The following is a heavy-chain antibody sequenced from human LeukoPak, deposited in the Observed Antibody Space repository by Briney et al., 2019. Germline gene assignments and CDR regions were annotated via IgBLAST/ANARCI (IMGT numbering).Heavy chain of an antibody. D-gene: IGHD3-3*01. CDR3: ARVGGTTFAIFGVVTRYYYYMDV. V-gene: IGHV1-69*13. CDR2: IIPIFGTA. Sequence: GASVKVSCKASGGTFSSYAISWVRQAPGQGLEWMGGIIPIFGTANYAQKFQGRVTITADESTSTAYMELSSLRSEDTAVYYCARVGGTTFAIFGVVTRYYYYMDVWGKGTTVTISS. CDR1: GGTFSSYA. J-gene: IGHJ6*03.